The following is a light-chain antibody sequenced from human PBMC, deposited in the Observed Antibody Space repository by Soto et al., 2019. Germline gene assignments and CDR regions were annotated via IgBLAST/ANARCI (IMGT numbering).Light chain of an antibody. V-gene: IGLV3-21*02. CDR1: SIGSKN. Sequence: SSEVTQPHSGSAAPVHTASITCGDKSIGSKNVYWYQQKAGQAPVLAGDDDSDRRSGIPERFSGSNSGNTATLPISRVEAGDEADYFCHVCDSSSEHVFGTGPKVTVL. J-gene: IGLJ1*01. CDR2: DDS. CDR3: HVCDSSSEHV.